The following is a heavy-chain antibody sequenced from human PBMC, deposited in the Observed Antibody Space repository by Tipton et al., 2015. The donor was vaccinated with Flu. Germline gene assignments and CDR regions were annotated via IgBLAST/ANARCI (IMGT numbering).Heavy chain of an antibody. Sequence: LRLSYTVSGGSISGYYWSWIRQPPGKGLEWIGFIYNSVKTDYNPSLGSRVTISPDTSRNQFSLKLSSVTAADTTIYYCARGGVAAAGPGAGWFDPWGQGTLVTVSS. CDR3: ARGGVAAAGPGAGWFDP. V-gene: IGHV4-59*01. CDR2: IYNSVKT. J-gene: IGHJ5*02. CDR1: GGSISGYY. D-gene: IGHD6-13*01.